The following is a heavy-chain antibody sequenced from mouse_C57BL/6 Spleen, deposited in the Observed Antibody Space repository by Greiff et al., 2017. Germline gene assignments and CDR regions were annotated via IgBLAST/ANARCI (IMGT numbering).Heavy chain of an antibody. V-gene: IGHV5-12*01. CDR2: ISNGGGST. D-gene: IGHD4-1*01. CDR1: GFTFSDYY. J-gene: IGHJ2*01. Sequence: EVKVVESGGGLVQPGGSLKLSCAASGFTFSDYYMYWVRQTPEKRLEWVAYISNGGGSTYYPDTVKGRFTISRDNAKNTLYLQMSRLKSEDTAMYYCARRNWDYFDYWGQGTTLTVSS. CDR3: ARRNWDYFDY.